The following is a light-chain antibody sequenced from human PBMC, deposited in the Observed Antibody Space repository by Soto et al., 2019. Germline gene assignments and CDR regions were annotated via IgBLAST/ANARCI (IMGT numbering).Light chain of an antibody. CDR1: QSVSSSY. CDR2: GAS. J-gene: IGKJ1*01. V-gene: IGKV3-20*01. Sequence: ELVLTQSPGTLSLSPGERATLSCRASQSVSSSYLAWYQRKPGQAPRLLIYGASSRATGIPDRFSGSGSGTDFTLTISRLEPEDFAVYYCQQYGSSTETFGQGTKVDSK. CDR3: QQYGSSTET.